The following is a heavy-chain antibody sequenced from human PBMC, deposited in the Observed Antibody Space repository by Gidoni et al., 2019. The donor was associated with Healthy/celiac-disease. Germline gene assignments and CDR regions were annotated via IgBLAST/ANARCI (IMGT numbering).Heavy chain of an antibody. D-gene: IGHD5-12*01. CDR2: IIPIFGTA. CDR3: ATGDGYNQGPRGGYFDY. Sequence: QVQLVQSGAEVKKPGSSVKVSCKASGGTFRSYAISWVRQAPGQGLEWMGGIIPIFGTANYAQKFQGRVTITADESTSTAYMELSSLRSEDTAVYYCATGDGYNQGPRGGYFDYWGQGTLVTVSS. CDR1: GGTFRSYA. V-gene: IGHV1-69*01. J-gene: IGHJ4*02.